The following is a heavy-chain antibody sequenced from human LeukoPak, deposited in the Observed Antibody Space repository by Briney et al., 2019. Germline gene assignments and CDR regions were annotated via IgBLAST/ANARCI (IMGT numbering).Heavy chain of an antibody. CDR2: INVGNGNT. V-gene: IGHV1-3*01. Sequence: ASVKVSCKTSGYTFTTYSIHWVRQAPGQGLEWMAWINVGNGNTKYSQNFQGRLTMTTDTSTSTAYMELRSLRSDDTAVYYCARYYDSSGYYYGGYYFDYWGQGTLVTVSS. CDR3: ARYYDSSGYYYGGYYFDY. CDR1: GYTFTTYS. D-gene: IGHD3-22*01. J-gene: IGHJ4*02.